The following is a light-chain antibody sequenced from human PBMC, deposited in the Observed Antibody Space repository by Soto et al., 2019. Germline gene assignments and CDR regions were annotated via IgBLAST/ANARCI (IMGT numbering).Light chain of an antibody. J-gene: IGKJ1*01. CDR3: QQSYSIPWT. CDR2: AAS. CDR1: QSISSY. V-gene: IGKV1-39*01. Sequence: DIQITQSPSSLSASVGDRVTITCRESQSISSYLNWYQQKPGKAPKVLIYAASSLQSGIPSRFSGSGSGTDFTLTISSLQPEDFETYYCQQSYSIPWTFGQGTQVDIK.